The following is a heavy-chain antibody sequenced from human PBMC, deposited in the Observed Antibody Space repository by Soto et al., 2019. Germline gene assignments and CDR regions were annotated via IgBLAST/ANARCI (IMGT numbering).Heavy chain of an antibody. V-gene: IGHV4-30-4*01. J-gene: IGHJ5*02. CDR3: ARVGGYDPPGGRGNWFDP. D-gene: IGHD5-12*01. CDR1: GGSISSGDYY. Sequence: PSETLSLTCTVSGGSISSGDYYRSWIRQPPGKGLEWIGYIYYSGSTYYNPSLKSRVTISVDTSKNQFSLKLSSVTAADTAVYYCARVGGYDPPGGRGNWFDPWGQGTLVTVSS. CDR2: IYYSGST.